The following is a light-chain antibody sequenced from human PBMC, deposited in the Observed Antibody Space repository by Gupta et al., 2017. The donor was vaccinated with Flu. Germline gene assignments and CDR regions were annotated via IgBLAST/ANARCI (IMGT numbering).Light chain of an antibody. CDR1: QSVSSSY. CDR3: QQYGSSPWT. V-gene: IGKV3-20*01. J-gene: IGKJ1*01. CDR2: GAS. Sequence: EIVLTQSPGTLSLSPGERATLCCRASQSVSSSYLAWYQQKPGQAPRLLIYGASSRATGIPDRCSGSGSGTDFTLTISRLEPEDFAVYYCQQYGSSPWTFGQGTKVEIK.